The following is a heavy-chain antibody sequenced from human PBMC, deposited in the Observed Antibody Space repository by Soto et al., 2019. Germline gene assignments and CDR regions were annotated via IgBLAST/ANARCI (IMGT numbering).Heavy chain of an antibody. CDR3: ARESSTLYAMDV. Sequence: QEQLVESGGGVVQPGRSLRLSCVASGFTFSNYGIHWVRQAPGKGLEWVAIIWYEGENKYYSDNVKGRFTISRDNSRSTESLQMISLRVADTAVYYCARESSTLYAMDVWGQGTTVTVSS. CDR1: GFTFSNYG. CDR2: IWYEGENK. D-gene: IGHD2-8*01. J-gene: IGHJ6*02. V-gene: IGHV3-33*01.